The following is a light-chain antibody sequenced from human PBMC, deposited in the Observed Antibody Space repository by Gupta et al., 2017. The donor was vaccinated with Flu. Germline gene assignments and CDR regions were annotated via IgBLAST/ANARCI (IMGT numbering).Light chain of an antibody. CDR1: SSDVGSYNL. Sequence: QSALIQPASVSGSPGQSITISCTGTSSDVGSYNLVSWYQQHPGKAPKLIIYGDNKGPSGVSNRFSGSKSGNTASLTISGLQAEDEADYYCCSYAGSGTYVFGTGSKVTVL. V-gene: IGLV2-23*01. J-gene: IGLJ1*01. CDR2: GDN. CDR3: CSYAGSGTYV.